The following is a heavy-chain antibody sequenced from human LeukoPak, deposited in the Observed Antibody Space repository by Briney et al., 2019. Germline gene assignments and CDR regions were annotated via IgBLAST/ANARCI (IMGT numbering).Heavy chain of an antibody. Sequence: PGRSLRLSCAASGVTFSSYGMNWVRQAPGKGLEWVAVISYDGSNKYYADSVKGRFTISRDNSKNTLFVQMSSLRAEDTAVYYCARGEYYSDTSSYFDYWGQGTLVTVSS. CDR2: ISYDGSNK. D-gene: IGHD3-22*01. CDR1: GVTFSSYG. V-gene: IGHV3-30*03. J-gene: IGHJ4*02. CDR3: ARGEYYSDTSSYFDY.